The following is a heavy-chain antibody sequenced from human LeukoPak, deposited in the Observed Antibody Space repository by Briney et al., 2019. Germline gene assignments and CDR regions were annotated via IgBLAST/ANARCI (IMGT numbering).Heavy chain of an antibody. D-gene: IGHD3-10*01. CDR2: ISGSSGYI. Sequence: GGSLRLSCAASGFTFSSYSMNWVRQAPGKGLEWVSSISGSSGYIYYADSVKGRFTISRDNAKNSLYLQMNSLRAEDTAVYYCARGLTIEHWFDPWGQGTLVTVSS. V-gene: IGHV3-21*01. J-gene: IGHJ5*02. CDR1: GFTFSSYS. CDR3: ARGLTIEHWFDP.